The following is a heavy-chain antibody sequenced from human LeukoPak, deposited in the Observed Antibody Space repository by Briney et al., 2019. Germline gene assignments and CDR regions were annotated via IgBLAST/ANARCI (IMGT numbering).Heavy chain of an antibody. Sequence: GGSLRLSCAASGFTFGSYGMHWVRQAPGKGLEWVAVISYDGSNKYYADSVKGRFTISRDNSKNTLYLQMNSLRAEDTAVYYCAKVAAAGPFDYWGQGTLVTVSS. V-gene: IGHV3-30*18. D-gene: IGHD6-13*01. CDR3: AKVAAAGPFDY. J-gene: IGHJ4*02. CDR2: ISYDGSNK. CDR1: GFTFGSYG.